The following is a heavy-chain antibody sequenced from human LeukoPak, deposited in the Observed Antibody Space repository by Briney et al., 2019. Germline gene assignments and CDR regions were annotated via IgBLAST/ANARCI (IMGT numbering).Heavy chain of an antibody. J-gene: IGHJ6*03. CDR2: IYYSGNT. CDR1: GGSISSYY. V-gene: IGHV4-59*01. D-gene: IGHD6-13*01. CDR3: ARDRVGQQLVGRNYYYYYMDV. Sequence: SETLSLTCTVSGGSISSYYWNWIRQPPGKGLEWIGYIYYSGNTNYNPSLKSRVTISVDTSKNQFSLKLSSVTAADTAVYYCARDRVGQQLVGRNYYYYYMDVWGKGTTVTISS.